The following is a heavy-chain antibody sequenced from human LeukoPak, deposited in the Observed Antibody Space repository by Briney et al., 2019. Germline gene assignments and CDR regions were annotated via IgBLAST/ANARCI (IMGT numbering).Heavy chain of an antibody. D-gene: IGHD3-9*01. CDR3: AKDDILTGYYQPFDY. J-gene: IGHJ4*02. CDR2: ISGSGGST. CDR1: GFTFSSYG. V-gene: IGHV3-23*01. Sequence: PGGSLRLSCAASGFTFSSYGMSWVRQAPGKGLEWVSAISGSGGSTYYADSVKGRFTISRDNSKNTLYLQMNSLRAEDTAVYYCAKDDILTGYYQPFDYWGQGTLVTVSS.